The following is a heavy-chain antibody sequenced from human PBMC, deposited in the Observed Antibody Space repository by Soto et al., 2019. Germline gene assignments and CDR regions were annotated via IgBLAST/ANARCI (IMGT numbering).Heavy chain of an antibody. V-gene: IGHV2-5*02. Sequence: QSTLKESGPTLVKPTQTLTLTCTFSGFSLSTIGVGVGWLRHPPGKALEWLELIDWDDDKRYSPSLKSRLTITKDTSQNQVVLTMTNLDPVDKATYYCARDDGSEDACDLWGQGTMVTVSS. CDR3: ARDDGSEDACDL. CDR1: GFSLSTIGVG. J-gene: IGHJ3*01. CDR2: IDWDDDK. D-gene: IGHD3-10*01.